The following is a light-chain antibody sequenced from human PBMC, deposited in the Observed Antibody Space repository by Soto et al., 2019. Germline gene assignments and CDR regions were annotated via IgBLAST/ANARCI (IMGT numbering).Light chain of an antibody. CDR1: QSVVTN. J-gene: IGKJ1*01. V-gene: IGKV3-15*01. CDR2: DSS. Sequence: ETVVTQSPATLSASPGERATLSCRASQSVVTNVAWYQQKPGQAPRLLIHDSSTRATGVPDRFSGSGSGTEFTLIISSLQSEDSAVYYCPQYNSWLWTFGQGTKVDIK. CDR3: PQYNSWLWT.